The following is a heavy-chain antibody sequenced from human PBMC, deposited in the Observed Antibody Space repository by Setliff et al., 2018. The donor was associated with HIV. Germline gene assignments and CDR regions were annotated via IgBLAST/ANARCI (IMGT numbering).Heavy chain of an antibody. CDR1: GGSISTYY. CDR2: SYTSGST. J-gene: IGHJ6*03. D-gene: IGHD6-19*01. CDR3: ARGSDTTGWSRYYYYMDV. Sequence: PSETLSLTCTVSGGSISTYYWTWIRQPAGKGLEWIGRSYTSGSTNYNPSLKSRVTMSVDTSKNQFSLKLSSVTAADTAMYYCARGSDTTGWSRYYYYMDVWGKGTTVTVSS. V-gene: IGHV4-4*07.